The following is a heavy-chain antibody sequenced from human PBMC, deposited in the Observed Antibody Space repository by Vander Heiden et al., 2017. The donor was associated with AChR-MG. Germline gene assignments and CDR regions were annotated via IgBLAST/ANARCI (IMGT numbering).Heavy chain of an antibody. CDR3: ARTNQGYYGSGSYYPTYYYYGMDV. CDR1: GGSISSYY. J-gene: IGHJ6*02. V-gene: IGHV4-59*01. CDR2: SYYSGST. Sequence: QVQLQESGPGLVKPSETLSLTCTVPGGSISSYYCSWIGQPPGKGLEWIGFSYYSGSTNYNPSLKSRVPISVDTSKDQSSLKLSSVTAADTAVYYCARTNQGYYGSGSYYPTYYYYGMDVWGQGTTVTVSS. D-gene: IGHD3-10*01.